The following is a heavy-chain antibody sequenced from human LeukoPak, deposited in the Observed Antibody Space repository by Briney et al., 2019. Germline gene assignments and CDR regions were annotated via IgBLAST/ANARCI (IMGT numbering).Heavy chain of an antibody. CDR1: GVTVSSNY. CDR3: AREAVTRNYFDY. J-gene: IGHJ4*02. V-gene: IGHV3-53*01. CDR2: IYSGGST. Sequence: GGSPRLYCADAGVTVSSNYMNWVRKAPGKGLEWDSVIYSGGSTYYADSVKGRFTISRDNSKNSLYLQMNSLRAEDTAVYYCAREAVTRNYFDYWGQGTLVTVSS. D-gene: IGHD4-17*01.